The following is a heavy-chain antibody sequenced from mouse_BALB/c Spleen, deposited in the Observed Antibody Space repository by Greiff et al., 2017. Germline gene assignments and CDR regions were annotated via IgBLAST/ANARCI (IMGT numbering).Heavy chain of an antibody. V-gene: IGHV5-6-2*01. J-gene: IGHJ2*01. CDR3: AREDYYGYYFDY. CDR1: GFTFSSYY. D-gene: IGHD1-2*01. Sequence: EVQRVESGGGLVKLGGSLKLSCAASGFTFSSYYMSWVRQTPEKRLELVAAINSNGGSTYYPDTVKGRFTISRDNAKNTLYLQMSSLKSEDTALYYCAREDYYGYYFDYWGQGTTLTVSS. CDR2: INSNGGST.